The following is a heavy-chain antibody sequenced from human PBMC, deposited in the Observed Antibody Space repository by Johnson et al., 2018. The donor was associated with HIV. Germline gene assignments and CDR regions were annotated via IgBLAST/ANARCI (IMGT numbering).Heavy chain of an antibody. CDR2: IYSGGST. J-gene: IGHJ3*02. CDR1: GFTVSRNY. Sequence: EVQLVESGGGLVQPGGSLRLSCAASGFTVSRNYMNWVRQAPGKGLEWVSVIYSGGSTYYADSVKGRFTISRDNSKNTLYLQMNSLRAEDTAVYYCARSEVAATSEGAFDIWGPGTMVTVSS. D-gene: IGHD2-15*01. CDR3: ARSEVAATSEGAFDI. V-gene: IGHV3-66*01.